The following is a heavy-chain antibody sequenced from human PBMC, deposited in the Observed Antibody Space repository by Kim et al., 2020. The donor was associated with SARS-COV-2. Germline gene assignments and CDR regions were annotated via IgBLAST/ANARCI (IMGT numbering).Heavy chain of an antibody. J-gene: IGHJ4*02. CDR3: ASQGRSYYGFRVGDY. Sequence: DSVKGRFTISRDNAKNSLYLQMNSLRDEDTAVYYCASQGRSYYGFRVGDYWGQGTLVTVSS. D-gene: IGHD3-10*01. V-gene: IGHV3-48*02.